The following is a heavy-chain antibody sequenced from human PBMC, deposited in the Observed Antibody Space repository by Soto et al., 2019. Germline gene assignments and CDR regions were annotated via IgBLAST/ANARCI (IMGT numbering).Heavy chain of an antibody. J-gene: IGHJ4*02. V-gene: IGHV2-5*02. Sequence: QITLKESGPTLVKPTQTLTLTCTFSGFSLSINGVAVGWIRQPPGQALEWLALIYWDDDQRYNPSLKNRLTITKDTSRNQVVLTMTNMDPVYTATYYCAHKRDVSRGFKYWGQGTLVTVSS. CDR3: AHKRDVSRGFKY. CDR2: IYWDDDQ. CDR1: GFSLSINGVA. D-gene: IGHD3-10*01.